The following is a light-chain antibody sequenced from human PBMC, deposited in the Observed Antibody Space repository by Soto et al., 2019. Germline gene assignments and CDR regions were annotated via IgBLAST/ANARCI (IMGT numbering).Light chain of an antibody. CDR1: SSDVGGYHY. CDR2: EVS. V-gene: IGLV2-8*01. J-gene: IGLJ2*01. CDR3: SSYAGSNNHVL. Sequence: QLVLTQPPSASGSPGQSVTISCTGTSSDVGGYHYVSWYQQHPGKAPKLMIYEVSKRPSGVPDRFSGSKSGNTASLTVSGLQAEDEADYYCSSYAGSNNHVLFGGGTKVTVL.